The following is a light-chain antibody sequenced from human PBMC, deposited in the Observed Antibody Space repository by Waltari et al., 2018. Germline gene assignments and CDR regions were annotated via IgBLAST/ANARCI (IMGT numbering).Light chain of an antibody. CDR1: QRISNY. Sequence: DTQMTQSPSSLSASVGDRVTITCRASQRISNYLNWYQQKPGKAPKLVIYGASSLESGVPTRFSGSGSGTDFTLIITSLQPEDSATYYCQESYSSVFTFGGGTKVEIK. CDR3: QESYSSVFT. CDR2: GAS. J-gene: IGKJ4*01. V-gene: IGKV1-39*01.